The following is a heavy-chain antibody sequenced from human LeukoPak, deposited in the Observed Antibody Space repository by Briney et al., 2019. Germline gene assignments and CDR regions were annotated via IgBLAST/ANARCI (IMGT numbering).Heavy chain of an antibody. V-gene: IGHV4-59*01. CDR3: ARAGSSGWIQDF. Sequence: SETLSLTCTVSGGSISSYYWSWIRQPPGKGLEWIGYIYYSGSTNYNPSLKSRVTISVDTSKNQFSLKLSSVTAADTAIYYCARAGSSGWIQDFWGQGTLVTVSS. J-gene: IGHJ4*02. CDR1: GGSISSYY. D-gene: IGHD6-19*01. CDR2: IYYSGST.